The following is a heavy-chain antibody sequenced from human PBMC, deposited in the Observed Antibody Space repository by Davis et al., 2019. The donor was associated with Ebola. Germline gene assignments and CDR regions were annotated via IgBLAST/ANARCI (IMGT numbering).Heavy chain of an antibody. CDR2: ISAYNGNT. Sequence: SVKVSCKASAYTFPSYGISWVRQAPGQGLEWMGWISAYNGNTNYAQKLQGRVTMTTDTSTSTAYMELRSLRSDDTAVYYCARDLFWGYYGSGSYDYWGQGTLVTVSS. CDR3: ARDLFWGYYGSGSYDY. V-gene: IGHV1-18*01. D-gene: IGHD3-10*01. CDR1: AYTFPSYG. J-gene: IGHJ4*02.